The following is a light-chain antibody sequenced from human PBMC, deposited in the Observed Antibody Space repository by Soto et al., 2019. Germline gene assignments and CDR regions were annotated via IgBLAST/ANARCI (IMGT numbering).Light chain of an antibody. V-gene: IGKV4-1*01. CDR1: QSVLYSSNNKNY. CDR2: WAS. CDR3: QQYYSTPDT. J-gene: IGKJ2*01. Sequence: DIVRTQSPDSLAVSLGERATINCKSSQSVLYSSNNKNYLAWYQQKPGQPPKLLIYWASTRESGVPDRFSGSGSGTDFTLTISSLQAEDVAVYYCQQYYSTPDTFGQGTKLEIK.